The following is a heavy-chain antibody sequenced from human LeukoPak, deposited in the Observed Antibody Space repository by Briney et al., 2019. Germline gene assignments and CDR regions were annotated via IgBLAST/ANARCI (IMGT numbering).Heavy chain of an antibody. Sequence: GGSLRLSCAASGFTFNIYAMSWVRQAPGKGLEWVSYIDRSSRTIYYADSVKGRFTISRDNAKNSLYLQMNSLRAEDTAVYYCARDAPGSNTGDYWGPGTLVTVSS. CDR3: ARDAPGSNTGDY. CDR1: GFTFNIYA. V-gene: IGHV3-48*04. J-gene: IGHJ4*02. CDR2: IDRSSRTI. D-gene: IGHD1-14*01.